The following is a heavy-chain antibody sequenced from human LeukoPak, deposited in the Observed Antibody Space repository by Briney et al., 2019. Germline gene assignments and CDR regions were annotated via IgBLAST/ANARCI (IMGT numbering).Heavy chain of an antibody. J-gene: IGHJ6*03. D-gene: IGHD1-26*01. CDR2: ITSSGAYI. CDR1: GFTFNNYN. Sequence: GGSLRLSCATSGFTFNNYNMNWVRQAPGRALEWVSSITSSGAYIFYADSVKGRFTISRDNAKNSLYLQMNSLGPEDTAVYYCARDPYSGNYGNYYYYYMDVWGKGTTVTISS. CDR3: ARDPYSGNYGNYYYYYMDV. V-gene: IGHV3-21*01.